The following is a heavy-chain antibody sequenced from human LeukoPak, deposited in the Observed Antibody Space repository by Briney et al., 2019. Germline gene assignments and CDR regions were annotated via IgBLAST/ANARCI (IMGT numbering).Heavy chain of an antibody. CDR2: INHSGST. Sequence: SETLSLTCAVYGGSFSGYYWSWIRQPPGKGLEWIGEINHSGSTNYNPSLKSRVTISVDTSKNQFSLKLSSVTAADTAVYYCARVPDYGDLYDAFDIWGQGTMVTVSS. D-gene: IGHD4-17*01. J-gene: IGHJ3*02. CDR1: GGSFSGYY. V-gene: IGHV4-34*01. CDR3: ARVPDYGDLYDAFDI.